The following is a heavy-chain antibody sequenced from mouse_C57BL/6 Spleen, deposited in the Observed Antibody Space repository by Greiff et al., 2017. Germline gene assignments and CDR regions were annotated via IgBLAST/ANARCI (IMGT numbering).Heavy chain of an antibody. V-gene: IGHV14-3*01. CDR3: AVLDYFDY. J-gene: IGHJ2*01. CDR1: GFNIKNTY. CDR2: IDPANGDT. Sequence: VQLQQSVAELVRPGASVKLSCTASGFNIKNTYMHWVKQRPEQGLEWIGRIDPANGDTKYAPKFQGKATITADTSSNTAYLQLSSLTSADNSIYYSAVLDYFDYWGQGTTLTVSS.